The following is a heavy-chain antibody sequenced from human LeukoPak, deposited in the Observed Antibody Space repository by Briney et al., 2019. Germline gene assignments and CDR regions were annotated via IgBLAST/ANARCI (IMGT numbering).Heavy chain of an antibody. CDR1: GGSFSGYY. Sequence: SETLSLTCAVYGGSFSGYYWSWIRQPPGKGLEWIGQINHSGSTNYNPSLKSRVTISVDTSKNQFSLKLSSVTAADTAVYYCARRPPYYYDSSAFDIWGQGTMVTVSS. CDR3: ARRPPYYYDSSAFDI. J-gene: IGHJ3*02. V-gene: IGHV4-34*01. D-gene: IGHD3-22*01. CDR2: INHSGST.